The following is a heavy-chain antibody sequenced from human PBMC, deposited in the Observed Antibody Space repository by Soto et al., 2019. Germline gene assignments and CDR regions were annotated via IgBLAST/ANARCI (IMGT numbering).Heavy chain of an antibody. CDR2: IYPGDSDT. D-gene: IGHD5-18*01. J-gene: IGHJ4*02. CDR3: PRLPDHTAMVWVDY. V-gene: IGHV5-51*01. CDR1: GYSFTSYW. Sequence: GESLKISCKGSGYSFTSYWIGCVRQMPGKGLEWIGIIYPGDSDTRYSPSFQGQVTISADKHIRTAYLPWSSLKASDTAMYYCPRLPDHTAMVWVDYWGQGTLVTVSS.